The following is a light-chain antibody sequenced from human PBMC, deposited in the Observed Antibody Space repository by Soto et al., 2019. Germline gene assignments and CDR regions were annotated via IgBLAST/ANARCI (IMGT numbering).Light chain of an antibody. Sequence: QSVLTQPRSVSGSPGQSVTISCTGTSSDVGGYNYVAWYQQHPGKAPKLMIYDVSKRPSGVPDRFSGSKSDNTASLTISGLQADDEADYYCCSYAGSSTHVFGTGTKLTVL. J-gene: IGLJ1*01. CDR3: CSYAGSSTHV. CDR2: DVS. V-gene: IGLV2-11*01. CDR1: SSDVGGYNY.